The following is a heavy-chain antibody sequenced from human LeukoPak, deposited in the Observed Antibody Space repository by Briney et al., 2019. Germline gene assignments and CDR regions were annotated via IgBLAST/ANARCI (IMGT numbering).Heavy chain of an antibody. Sequence: GGSLRLSCAASGFTFNDYWMGWVRQAPGRGLEWVANIKQDGSEKYYGESVRGRLTISRDNAKNSVYLQMNSLRVEDTAVYSCARDEHQYFYASSGRFDYWGQGTLVTVSS. CDR2: IKQDGSEK. CDR3: ARDEHQYFYASSGRFDY. V-gene: IGHV3-7*04. CDR1: GFTFNDYW. J-gene: IGHJ4*02. D-gene: IGHD3-22*01.